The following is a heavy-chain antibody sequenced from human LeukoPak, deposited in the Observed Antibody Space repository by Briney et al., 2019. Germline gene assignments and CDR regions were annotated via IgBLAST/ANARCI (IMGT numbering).Heavy chain of an antibody. D-gene: IGHD6-13*01. Sequence: ASVKISCKASGYTFTSYAMNWVRQAPGQGLEWMGWIKTNTGNPTYAQGFTGRFVFSLDTSVSTAYLQISSLKAEDTAVYYCARELYSSSWYQPHCYYYYGMDVWGQGTTVTVSS. J-gene: IGHJ6*02. V-gene: IGHV7-4-1*02. CDR2: IKTNTGNP. CDR1: GYTFTSYA. CDR3: ARELYSSSWYQPHCYYYYGMDV.